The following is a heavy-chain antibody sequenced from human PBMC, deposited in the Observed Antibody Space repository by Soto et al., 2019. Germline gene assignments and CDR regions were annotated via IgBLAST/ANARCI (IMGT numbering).Heavy chain of an antibody. CDR3: ARKTSNWFDP. J-gene: IGHJ5*02. V-gene: IGHV3-33*01. CDR2: IWYDGSNK. Sequence: QVQLVESGGGVVQPGRSLRLSCAASRFTFSSYDMHWVRQAPAKGLEWVALIWYDGSNKYYADSVKGRFTISRDNSKNMLYLQMNSLRAEDTAVYYCARKTSNWFDPCGQGTLVTVSS. CDR1: RFTFSSYD.